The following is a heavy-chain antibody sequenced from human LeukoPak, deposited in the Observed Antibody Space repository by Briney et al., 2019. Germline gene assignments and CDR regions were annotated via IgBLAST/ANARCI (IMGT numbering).Heavy chain of an antibody. Sequence: SETLSLTCAVYGGSFSGYYWSWIRQPPGKGLEWIGKINHSGSTNYNPSLKSRVTISVDTSKNQFSLKLSSVTAADTAVYYCARGGDSYYYDSGGRVDYWGQGTLVTVSS. D-gene: IGHD3-22*01. CDR2: INHSGST. J-gene: IGHJ4*02. CDR1: GGSFSGYY. V-gene: IGHV4-34*01. CDR3: ARGGDSYYYDSGGRVDY.